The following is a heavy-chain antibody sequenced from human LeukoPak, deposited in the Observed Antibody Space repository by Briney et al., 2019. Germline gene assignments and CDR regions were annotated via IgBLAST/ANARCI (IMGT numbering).Heavy chain of an antibody. CDR3: ARGDYYDSSGYFI. V-gene: IGHV4-30-2*01. J-gene: IGHJ3*02. D-gene: IGHD3-22*01. Sequence: XXIXXGGXXWSWIRQPPGKGLXWIGYIYHSGSTYYNPSLKSRVTISVDRSKNQFSLKLSSVTAADTAVYYCARGDYYDSSGYFIWGQGTMVTVSS. CDR2: IYHSGST. CDR1: XXIXXGGXX.